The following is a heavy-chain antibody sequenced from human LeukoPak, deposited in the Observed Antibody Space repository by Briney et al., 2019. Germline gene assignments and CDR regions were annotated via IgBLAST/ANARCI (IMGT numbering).Heavy chain of an antibody. CDR2: ISSSAAYI. D-gene: IGHD4-17*01. CDR3: ARGQYGDYAFDI. J-gene: IGHJ3*02. V-gene: IGHV3-21*01. CDR1: GFTISYYS. Sequence: PGGSLRLSCAASGFTISYYSMNWVRRAPGKGLEWVSSISSSAAYIYYADSMKGRFTISRDNAKNSLYLQMNSLRAEDTAVYYCARGQYGDYAFDIWGQGTMVTVSS.